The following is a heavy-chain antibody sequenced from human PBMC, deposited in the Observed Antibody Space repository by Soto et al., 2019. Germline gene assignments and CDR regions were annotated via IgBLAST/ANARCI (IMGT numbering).Heavy chain of an antibody. D-gene: IGHD2-2*01. CDR1: GYTFTTYG. Sequence: VKVSCKASGYTFTTYGINWVRQAPGQGLEWMGWVSPYNGDTTYAQKVQGRVTMTTDTSTTTAYLELRSLRSDDTAVYYCAREVGHMDVWGQGTTVTVSS. CDR3: AREVGHMDV. CDR2: VSPYNGDT. J-gene: IGHJ6*02. V-gene: IGHV1-18*04.